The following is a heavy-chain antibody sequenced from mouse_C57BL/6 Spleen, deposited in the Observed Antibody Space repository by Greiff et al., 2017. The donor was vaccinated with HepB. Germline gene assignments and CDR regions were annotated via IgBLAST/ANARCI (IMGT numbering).Heavy chain of an antibody. CDR3: TTDLGSSYPRDY. V-gene: IGHV14-1*01. D-gene: IGHD1-1*01. Sequence: EVQLQQSGAELVRPGASVKLSCTASGFNIKDYYMHWVKQRPEQGLEWIGRIDPEDGDTEYAPKFQGKATMTADTSSNTAYLQLSSLTSEDTAVYYCTTDLGSSYPRDYWGQGTSVTVSS. J-gene: IGHJ4*01. CDR2: IDPEDGDT. CDR1: GFNIKDYY.